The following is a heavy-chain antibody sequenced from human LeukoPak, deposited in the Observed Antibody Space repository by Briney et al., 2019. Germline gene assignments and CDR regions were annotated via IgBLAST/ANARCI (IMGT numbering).Heavy chain of an antibody. Sequence: SETLSLTCAAYGGSFSGYYWSWIRQPPGKGLEWIGEINHSGSTNYNPSLKSRVTISVDTSKNQFSLKLSSVTAADTAVYYCARGHIPTYYYDSSGYSAWFDPWGQGTLVTVSS. CDR1: GGSFSGYY. CDR3: ARGHIPTYYYDSSGYSAWFDP. V-gene: IGHV4-34*01. D-gene: IGHD3-22*01. J-gene: IGHJ5*02. CDR2: INHSGST.